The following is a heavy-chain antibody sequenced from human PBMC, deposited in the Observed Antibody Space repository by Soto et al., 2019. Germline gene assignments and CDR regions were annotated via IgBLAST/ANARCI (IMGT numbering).Heavy chain of an antibody. CDR2: IYYSGST. V-gene: IGHV4-59*08. J-gene: IGHJ6*03. D-gene: IGHD2-15*01. Sequence: SETLSLTCTVSGGSISSYYWSWIRQPPGKGLEWIGYIYYSGSTNYNPSLKSRVTISVDTSKNQFSLKLSSVTAADTAVYYCARLEYCSGGSCYLRGYYYYMDVWGKGTTVTVSS. CDR1: GGSISSYY. CDR3: ARLEYCSGGSCYLRGYYYYMDV.